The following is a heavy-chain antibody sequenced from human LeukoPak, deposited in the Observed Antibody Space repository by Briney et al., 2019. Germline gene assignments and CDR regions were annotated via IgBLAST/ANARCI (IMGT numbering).Heavy chain of an antibody. J-gene: IGHJ6*02. CDR1: GDSISSTYYY. D-gene: IGHD1-26*01. V-gene: IGHV4-39*01. Sequence: SETLSLTCTVSGDSISSTYYYWVWIRQPPGKGLEWIGSIYYGGETYYNPPLRSRVTISSDTSKNQFSLSLNSVTATDTAVYYCARRSHCDVGSCPPVWGQGTTVTVSS. CDR2: IYYGGET. CDR3: ARRSHCDVGSCPPV.